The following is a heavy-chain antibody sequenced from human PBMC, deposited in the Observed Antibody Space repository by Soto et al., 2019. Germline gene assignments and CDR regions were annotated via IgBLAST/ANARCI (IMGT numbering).Heavy chain of an antibody. CDR2: ISYSGST. V-gene: IGHV4-31*03. J-gene: IGHJ4*02. Sequence: PSETLSLTCTVSGGSISSGGYYWSWIRQHPGKGLEWIGYISYSGSTYPNPSLESRVTISVDTSKNQFSLKLSSVTAADTAVYYCAGDDLDRDSIWGQGTLVTVSS. CDR1: GGSISSGGYY. CDR3: AGDDLDRDSI. D-gene: IGHD3-22*01.